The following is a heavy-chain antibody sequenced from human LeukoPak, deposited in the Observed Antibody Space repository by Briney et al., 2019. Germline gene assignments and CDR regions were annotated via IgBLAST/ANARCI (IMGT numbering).Heavy chain of an antibody. Sequence: SETLSLTCSVSGGSISGYYWSWIRQPPGKGLEWIGYIYHSGSTYYNPSLKSRVTISVDRSKNQFSLKLSSVTAADTAVYYCARDRAVAGTSFDYWGQGTLVTVSS. V-gene: IGHV4-59*12. CDR2: IYHSGST. D-gene: IGHD6-19*01. J-gene: IGHJ4*02. CDR1: GGSISGYY. CDR3: ARDRAVAGTSFDY.